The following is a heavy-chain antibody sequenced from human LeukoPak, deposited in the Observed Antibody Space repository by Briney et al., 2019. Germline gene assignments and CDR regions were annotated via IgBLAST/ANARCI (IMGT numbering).Heavy chain of an antibody. CDR2: FDPEDGET. CDR3: ATLHLWDDYGDYKPLDY. D-gene: IGHD4-17*01. V-gene: IGHV1-24*01. Sequence: GASVKVSCKASGYTFTSYYMHWVRQAPGKGLEWMGGFDPEDGETIYAQKFQGRVTMTEDTSTDTAYMELSSLRSEDTAVYYCATLHLWDDYGDYKPLDYWGQGTLVTVSS. CDR1: GYTFTSYY. J-gene: IGHJ4*02.